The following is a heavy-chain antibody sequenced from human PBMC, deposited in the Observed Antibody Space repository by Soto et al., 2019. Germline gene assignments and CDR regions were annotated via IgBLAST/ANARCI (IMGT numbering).Heavy chain of an antibody. V-gene: IGHV1-18*01. CDR2: ISIEKGDT. J-gene: IGHJ2*01. CDR1: GYSFDTFG. CDR3: ARCYSSVGSCFTCWHFDL. Sequence: QVQVVQSGAEVKKPGASVKVACKASGYSFDTFGMSWVRQAPGQGLEWMGWISIEKGDTNSAQKFQDRVTMTTDTSTSTAYMELRSLTSADTAVYYCARCYSSVGSCFTCWHFDLWGRGTLVTVSS. D-gene: IGHD2-15*01.